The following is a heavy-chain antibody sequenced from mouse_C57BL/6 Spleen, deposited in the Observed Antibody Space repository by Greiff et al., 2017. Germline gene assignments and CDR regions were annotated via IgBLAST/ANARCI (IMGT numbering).Heavy chain of an antibody. V-gene: IGHV1-55*01. Sequence: VQLQQPGAELVKPGASVKMSCKASGYTFTSYWITWVKPRPGQGLEWIGDIYPGSGSTNYNEKFKSKATLTVDTSSSTAYMQLSSLTSEASAVYYGARPTGNLFFDYWGQGTTLTVSS. CDR3: ARPTGNLFFDY. D-gene: IGHD4-1*02. J-gene: IGHJ2*01. CDR2: IYPGSGST. CDR1: GYTFTSYW.